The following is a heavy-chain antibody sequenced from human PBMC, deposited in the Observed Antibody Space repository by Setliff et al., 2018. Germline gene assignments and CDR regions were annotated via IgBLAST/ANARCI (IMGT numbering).Heavy chain of an antibody. J-gene: IGHJ6*02. CDR3: ARGPDLTAVGATYFYGMDV. V-gene: IGHV4-4*07. Sequence: PSETLSLTCTVSGGSVTESFWSWIRQPAGRGLEWIGRMMVSGGADSNPSLKSLVTMSVDSPNNRFSLNLSSVCAADTAVYYCARGPDLTAVGATYFYGMDVWGQGATVTVS. CDR2: MMVSGGA. D-gene: IGHD6-19*01. CDR1: GGSVTESF.